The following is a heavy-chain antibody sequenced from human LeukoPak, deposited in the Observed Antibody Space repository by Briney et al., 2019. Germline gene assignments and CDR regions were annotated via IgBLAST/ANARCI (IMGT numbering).Heavy chain of an antibody. CDR2: INHSGST. V-gene: IGHV4-34*01. CDR1: GGSFSGYY. J-gene: IGHJ6*02. CDR3: AGTPITIFGVVIMRYYGMDV. Sequence: KASETLSLTCAVYGGSFSGYYWSGIRQPPGRGVEGSGEINHSGSTNHKPCLKNLLTISVDTSKNQFSLKQSSVTAADTAVYYCAGTPITIFGVVIMRYYGMDVWGQGTTVTVSS. D-gene: IGHD3-3*01.